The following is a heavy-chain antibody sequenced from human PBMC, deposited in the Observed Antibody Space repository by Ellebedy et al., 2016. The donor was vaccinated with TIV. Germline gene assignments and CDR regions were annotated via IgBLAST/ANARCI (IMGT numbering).Heavy chain of an antibody. CDR2: LQSGGTT. CDR3: TQARDGGGSVDY. V-gene: IGHV3-66*01. D-gene: IGHD2-15*01. CDR1: GVTVSSNH. Sequence: PGGSLRLSCAAPGVTVSSNHMNWVRQAPGKGLEWVSVLQSGGTTHYADSVKGRFTISRDNSKNTLYLQMNSLRAEDTAVYYCTQARDGGGSVDYWGQGTLVTVSS. J-gene: IGHJ4*02.